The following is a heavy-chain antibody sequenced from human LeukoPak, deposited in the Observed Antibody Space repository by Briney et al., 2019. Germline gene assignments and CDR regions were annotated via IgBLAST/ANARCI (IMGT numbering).Heavy chain of an antibody. CDR1: GGSVRITTYY. CDR2: IYYSVST. V-gene: IGHV4-39*01. CDR3: ARPPVEVTLDGFDI. Sequence: SGTLSLTCTVSGGSVRITTYYWGWLRQPPGKGLEWIGSIYYSVSTYYNPSLQSPLTMSVDTSKNQFSLKLSSVSAAGTAVYYCARPPVEVTLDGFDIWGQGTMVTVSS. D-gene: IGHD1-26*01. J-gene: IGHJ3*02.